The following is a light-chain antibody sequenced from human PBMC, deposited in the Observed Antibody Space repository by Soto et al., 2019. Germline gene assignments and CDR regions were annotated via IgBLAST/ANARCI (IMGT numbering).Light chain of an antibody. Sequence: QSVLTQPASVSGSPGQSITISCTGTSSDVGGYNYVSWYQQHPGKAPKLMIYEVSNRPSGVSNRFSGSKSGNTASLTISGLQAEDEADYYCSSYTSSSTPYVFGTGSKRTVI. J-gene: IGLJ1*01. CDR2: EVS. V-gene: IGLV2-14*01. CDR1: SSDVGGYNY. CDR3: SSYTSSSTPYV.